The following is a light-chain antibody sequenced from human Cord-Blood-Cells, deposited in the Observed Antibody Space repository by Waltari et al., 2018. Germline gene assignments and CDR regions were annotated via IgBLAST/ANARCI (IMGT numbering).Light chain of an antibody. J-gene: IGLJ3*02. CDR2: YDS. Sequence: SYVLTQPPSVSVAPGKTARITCGGNNIGRKSVHWYQQKPGQAPVLVIYYDSDRPPGIPERFAGSNSWNTATLTISRVEAGDEADYYCQVWDSSRDHPVFGGGTKLTVL. CDR3: QVWDSSRDHPV. CDR1: NIGRKS. V-gene: IGLV3-21*04.